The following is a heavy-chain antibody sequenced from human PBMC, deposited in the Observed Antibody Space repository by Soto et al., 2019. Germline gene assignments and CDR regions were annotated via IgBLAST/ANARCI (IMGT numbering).Heavy chain of an antibody. D-gene: IGHD5-12*01. CDR1: GFTFSSYA. Sequence: PGGSLRLSCAASGFTFSSYAMHWVRQAPGKGLEWVAVISYDGSNKYYADSVKGRFTISRDNSKNTLYLQMNSLRAEDTAVYYCASPYLRRSLGYYGMDVWGQGTTVTVSS. V-gene: IGHV3-30-3*01. CDR2: ISYDGSNK. CDR3: ASPYLRRSLGYYGMDV. J-gene: IGHJ6*02.